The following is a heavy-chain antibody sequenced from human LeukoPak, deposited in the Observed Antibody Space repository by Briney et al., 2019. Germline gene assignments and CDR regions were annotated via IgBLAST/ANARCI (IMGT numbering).Heavy chain of an antibody. Sequence: APVKVSCTGSGYGFATSDINWVRQTAGQGLEWMGGMNSLSGNTGNSQKFQGRDTLTTHTSTDTASLYLSSLRSQDTAAYYFVRSLVEGSSRAYWGQGTLVTVSS. J-gene: IGHJ4*02. CDR2: MNSLSGNT. D-gene: IGHD3-16*01. CDR3: VRSLVEGSSRAY. CDR1: GYGFATSD. V-gene: IGHV1-8*02.